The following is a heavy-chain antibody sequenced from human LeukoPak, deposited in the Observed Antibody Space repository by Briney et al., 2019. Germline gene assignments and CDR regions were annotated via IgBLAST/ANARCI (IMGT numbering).Heavy chain of an antibody. D-gene: IGHD4/OR15-4a*01. V-gene: IGHV3-23*01. J-gene: IGHJ4*02. Sequence: GALRLSCAASGFTFSSYGMSWVRQAPGKGLEWVSAISGSGGSTYYADSVKGRFTISRDNSKNTLYLQMNSLRAEDTAVYYCARRAGAYSHPYDYWGQGTLVTVSS. CDR1: GFTFSSYG. CDR2: ISGSGGST. CDR3: ARRAGAYSHPYDY.